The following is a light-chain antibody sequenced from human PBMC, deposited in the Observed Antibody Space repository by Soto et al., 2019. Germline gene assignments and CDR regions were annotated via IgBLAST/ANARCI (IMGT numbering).Light chain of an antibody. V-gene: IGLV2-14*01. CDR1: SSDVGGYNY. CDR3: SSYTSSSTPVV. Sequence: QSALTQPASVSGSPGQSITISCTGTSSDVGGYNYVSWYQQHPGKAPKLMIYDVSNRPSGVSNRFSGSKSGNTASLTSSGLQAEDEADYYCSSYTSSSTPVVFGGGTNVTVL. CDR2: DVS. J-gene: IGLJ2*01.